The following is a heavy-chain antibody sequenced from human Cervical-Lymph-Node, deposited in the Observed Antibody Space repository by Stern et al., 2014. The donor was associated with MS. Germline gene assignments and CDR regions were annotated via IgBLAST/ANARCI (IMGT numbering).Heavy chain of an antibody. J-gene: IGHJ4*02. V-gene: IGHV1-18*04. CDR1: GYTFTNYG. Sequence: QVQLVQSGAEVKKPGASVKVSCKTSGYTFTNYGVSWVRPAPGQGLEWMGWINGYNGDANYAQKFRGRVTMTKDAPTTTAYMELRSLTSGDTAVYYCARDEGSGYDFPFDYWGQGTLVTVSS. CDR3: ARDEGSGYDFPFDY. D-gene: IGHD5-12*01. CDR2: INGYNGDA.